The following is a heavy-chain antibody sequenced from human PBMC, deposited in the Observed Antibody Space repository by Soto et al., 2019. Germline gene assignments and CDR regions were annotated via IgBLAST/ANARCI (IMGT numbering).Heavy chain of an antibody. Sequence: QVQLQESGPGLVKPSQTLSLTCTVSGGSISSGGYYWSWIRQHPGKGLEWIGYIYYSGSTYYNPSLKSRVTISVDTSKNQFSLKLSSVTAADTAVYYCAREKIVATTPGNYYFDYWGQGTLVTVSS. CDR2: IYYSGST. V-gene: IGHV4-31*03. CDR1: GGSISSGGYY. CDR3: AREKIVATTPGNYYFDY. J-gene: IGHJ4*02. D-gene: IGHD5-12*01.